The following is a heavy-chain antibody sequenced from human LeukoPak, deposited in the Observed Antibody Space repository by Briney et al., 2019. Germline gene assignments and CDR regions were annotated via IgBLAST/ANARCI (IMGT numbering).Heavy chain of an antibody. CDR3: ATSVSGSGSPNYYYMDV. J-gene: IGHJ6*03. V-gene: IGHV1-69*05. CDR1: GYTFTSYY. Sequence: SVKVSCKASGYTFTSYYMHWVRQAPGQGLEWMGRIIPIFGTANYAQKFQGRVTITTDESTSTAYMELSSLRSEDTAVYHCATSVSGSGSPNYYYMDVWGKGTTVTVSS. D-gene: IGHD3-10*01. CDR2: IIPIFGTA.